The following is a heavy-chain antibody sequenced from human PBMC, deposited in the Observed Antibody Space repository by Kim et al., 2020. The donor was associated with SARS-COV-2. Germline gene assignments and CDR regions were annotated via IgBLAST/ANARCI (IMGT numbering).Heavy chain of an antibody. CDR3: ARVLTSGWSYFDY. D-gene: IGHD6-19*01. Sequence: TDSVKGRFTITRDKARASLSLQMNSQRAEETAVYYCARVLTSGWSYFDYWGQGTLVTVSS. J-gene: IGHJ4*02. V-gene: IGHV3-21*04.